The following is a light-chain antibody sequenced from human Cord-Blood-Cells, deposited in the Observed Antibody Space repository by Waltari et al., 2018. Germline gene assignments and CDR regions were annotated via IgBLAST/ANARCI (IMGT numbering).Light chain of an antibody. CDR2: GAS. J-gene: IGKJ1*01. V-gene: IGKV3-20*01. CDR3: QQYGSSAWT. CDR1: QSVSSSY. Sequence: EIVLTQSPGTLSLSPGERATLSCRASQSVSSSYLAWYQQKPGQAHRLRIYGASSRATGIPDRFSGSGSGTDFTLTISRLEPEDFAVYYCQQYGSSAWTFGQGTKVEIK.